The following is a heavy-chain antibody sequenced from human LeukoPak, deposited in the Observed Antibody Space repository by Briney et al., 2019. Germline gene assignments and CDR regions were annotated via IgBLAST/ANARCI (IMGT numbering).Heavy chain of an antibody. CDR1: GFTFSDYY. V-gene: IGHV3-11*01. CDR3: ARLAGSTEYCSSTSCYSDDAFDN. CDR2: ISSSGSTI. D-gene: IGHD2-2*02. J-gene: IGHJ3*02. Sequence: GGSLRLSCAASGFTFSDYYMSWIRQAPGKGLEWVSYISSSGSTIYYADSVKGRFTISRDNAKNSLYLQMNSPRAEDTAVYYCARLAGSTEYCSSTSCYSDDAFDNWGQGTMVTVSS.